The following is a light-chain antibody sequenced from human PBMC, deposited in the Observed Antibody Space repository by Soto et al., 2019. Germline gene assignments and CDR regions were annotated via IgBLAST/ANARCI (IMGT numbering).Light chain of an antibody. V-gene: IGKV3-11*01. CDR2: YTS. CDR1: QYVGTR. CDR3: HQRQSWPRT. J-gene: IGKJ1*01. Sequence: EIVMTQSPATLSVSPGETATLSCRASQYVGTRLAWYQHKPGQAPRLLIYYTSNRATSIPARFSGSGSGTDFTLTINSLAPEDFAIYYCHQRQSWPRTFGQGTKWIS.